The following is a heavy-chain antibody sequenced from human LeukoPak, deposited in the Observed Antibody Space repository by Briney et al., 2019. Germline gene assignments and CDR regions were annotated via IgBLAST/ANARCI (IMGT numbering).Heavy chain of an antibody. Sequence: GESLRLSCAASGFPFSSYAMSWVRQAPGKGLEWVSAITGSGGSTYHADSVKGRFTISRDNSKNTLYLQMNSLRAEDTAVYYCATVEMATIKSYFDYWGQGTLVTVSS. D-gene: IGHD5-24*01. V-gene: IGHV3-23*01. J-gene: IGHJ4*02. CDR3: ATVEMATIKSYFDY. CDR2: ITGSGGST. CDR1: GFPFSSYA.